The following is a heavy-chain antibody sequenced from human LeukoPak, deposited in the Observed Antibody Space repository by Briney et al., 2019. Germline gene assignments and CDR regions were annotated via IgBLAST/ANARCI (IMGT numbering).Heavy chain of an antibody. Sequence: GGSLRLSCAASGFTFSHAWMSWVRQAPGKGLEWVSSISSSSSYIYYADSVKGRFTISRDNAKNSLYLQMNSLRAEDTAVYYCAREPGTSEKYDSLTVDYWGQGTLVTVSS. CDR1: GFTFSHAW. CDR3: AREPGTSEKYDSLTVDY. CDR2: ISSSSSYI. V-gene: IGHV3-21*01. J-gene: IGHJ4*02. D-gene: IGHD3-22*01.